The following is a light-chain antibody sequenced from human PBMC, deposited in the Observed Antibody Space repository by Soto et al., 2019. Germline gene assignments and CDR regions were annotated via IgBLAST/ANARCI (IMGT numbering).Light chain of an antibody. CDR3: EAWDDSLRGPV. Sequence: QSVLTQPPSASGTPGQRVTISCSGSSSNIGSNYVYWYQQFPGTAPQLLIYRNNQRPSGVPDRFSVSKSGTSASLAISGLRSEDEADYYCEAWDDSLRGPVFGGGTKVTVL. V-gene: IGLV1-47*01. J-gene: IGLJ3*02. CDR1: SSNIGSNY. CDR2: RNN.